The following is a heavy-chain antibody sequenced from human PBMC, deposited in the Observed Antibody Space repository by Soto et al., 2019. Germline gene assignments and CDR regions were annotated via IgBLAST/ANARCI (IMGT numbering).Heavy chain of an antibody. J-gene: IGHJ6*02. CDR2: ISSSGSTI. Sequence: GGSLRLSCAASGFTFSSYEMSWVRQAPGKGLEWVSYISSSGSTIYYADSVKGRFTISKDNAKNSLYLQMNSLRAEDTAVYYCARWPKAPYYYGIDVWGQGTTVTVSS. CDR3: ARWPKAPYYYGIDV. CDR1: GFTFSSYE. V-gene: IGHV3-48*03.